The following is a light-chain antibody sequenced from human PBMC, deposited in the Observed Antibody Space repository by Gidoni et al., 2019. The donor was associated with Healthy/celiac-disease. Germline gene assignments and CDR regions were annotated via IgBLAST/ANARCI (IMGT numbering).Light chain of an antibody. J-gene: IGKJ1*01. CDR1: QGISNY. V-gene: IGKV1-27*01. Sequence: DTQMTQSPSSLSASVGDRVTITCRASQGISNYLAWYQQKPGKVPKLLVYAASTWQSGVPSRFSGSGSGTAFTITISSLQPEDVATYYCQKYNSAPQTFGQGTKVEIK. CDR2: AAS. CDR3: QKYNSAPQT.